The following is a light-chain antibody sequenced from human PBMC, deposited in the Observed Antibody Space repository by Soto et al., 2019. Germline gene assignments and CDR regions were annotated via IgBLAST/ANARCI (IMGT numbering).Light chain of an antibody. Sequence: VLTQSPGTLSLSPGERASISCWASQRVDLYLVWYQQKPGQAPRLLIFGASNRATGIPARFSGSGSGTDFTLAISSLEPEDFAIYYCQQRRNWPVTFGGGTKV. J-gene: IGKJ4*01. V-gene: IGKV3-11*01. CDR3: QQRRNWPVT. CDR2: GAS. CDR1: QRVDLY.